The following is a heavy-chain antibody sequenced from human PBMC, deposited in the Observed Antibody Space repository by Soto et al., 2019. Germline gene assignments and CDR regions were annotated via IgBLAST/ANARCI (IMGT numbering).Heavy chain of an antibody. V-gene: IGHV1-18*04. CDR2: ISGHNGDT. Sequence: ASVKVSLKASGYTFTSYCMNWVRQAPAQGLEWMGWISGHNGDTYYAQKLQGRVTMTADTSTSTAYMELSNLRSDDTAMYYCASTPWDLPCPLVYCGQGTLVTVSS. CDR3: ASTPWDLPCPLVY. CDR1: GYTFTSYC. J-gene: IGHJ4*02. D-gene: IGHD1-26*01.